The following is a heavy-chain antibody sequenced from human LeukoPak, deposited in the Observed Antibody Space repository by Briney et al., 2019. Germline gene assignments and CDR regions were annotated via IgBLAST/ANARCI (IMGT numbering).Heavy chain of an antibody. J-gene: IGHJ4*02. CDR3: AREVAAAGRSVIVVTNYFDY. V-gene: IGHV1-46*03. D-gene: IGHD6-13*01. CDR2: INPTGGST. Sequence: GASVKVSCKASGYTFTSYYMHWVRQAPGQGLEWMGIINPTGGSTSYAQKFQGRVTMTRDTSTSTVYMELSSLRSEDTAVYYCAREVAAAGRSVIVVTNYFDYWGQGTLVTVFS. CDR1: GYTFTSYY.